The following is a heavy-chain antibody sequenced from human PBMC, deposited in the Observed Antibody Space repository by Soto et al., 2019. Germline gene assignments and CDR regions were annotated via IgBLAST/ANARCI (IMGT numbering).Heavy chain of an antibody. Sequence: SETLSLTCTVSGGSISSYYWSWTRQPPGKGLEWIGYIYYSGSTNYNPSLKSRVTISVDTSKNQFSLKMSSVTAADTAVYYCARGVRYFDYWGQGTLVTVS. CDR2: IYYSGST. CDR3: ARGVRYFDY. CDR1: GGSISSYY. J-gene: IGHJ4*02. D-gene: IGHD3-10*01. V-gene: IGHV4-59*01.